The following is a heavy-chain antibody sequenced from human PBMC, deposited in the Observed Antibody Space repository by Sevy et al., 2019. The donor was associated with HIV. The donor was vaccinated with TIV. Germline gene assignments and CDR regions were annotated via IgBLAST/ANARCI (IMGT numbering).Heavy chain of an antibody. J-gene: IGHJ3*02. Sequence: SETLSLTCTVSGGSISSSSYYWGWIRQPPGKGLEWIGSIYYSGSTYYNPSLKSRVTISVDTSKNQFSLKLSSVTAADTAVYYCAGLYYDFLTGYFTDAFDIWGQGTMVTVSS. CDR3: AGLYYDFLTGYFTDAFDI. CDR1: GGSISSSSYY. D-gene: IGHD3-9*01. CDR2: IYYSGST. V-gene: IGHV4-39*01.